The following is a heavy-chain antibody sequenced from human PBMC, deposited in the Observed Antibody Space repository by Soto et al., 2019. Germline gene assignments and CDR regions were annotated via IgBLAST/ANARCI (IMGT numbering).Heavy chain of an antibody. CDR2: IFPGDSDT. CDR1: GYSFTNYW. D-gene: IGHD5-12*01. J-gene: IGHJ4*02. V-gene: IGHV5-51*01. Sequence: PGESLKISCKGSGYSFTNYWIGWVRQIPWKDLEWVGVIFPGDSDTRYSPSFQGQVTISVDKSISTAYLQWSSLEASDTAMYYCAREDGGYNWRYWGQGTLVTVSS. CDR3: AREDGGYNWRY.